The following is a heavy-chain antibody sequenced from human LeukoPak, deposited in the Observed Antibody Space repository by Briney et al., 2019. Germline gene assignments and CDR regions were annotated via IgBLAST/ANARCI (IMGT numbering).Heavy chain of an antibody. V-gene: IGHV1-2*02. CDR3: ARGLHYDYVWGTYRNYYFEY. CDR2: INPNIGVT. Sequence: GASVKVSCRASGYXFTGYYLHRVRQAPGQGLEWMGWINPNIGVTDYAQNFQGRFTMTRDTSINTAYMELSILRSDDTAVYYCARGLHYDYVWGTYRNYYFEYWGQGTLLTVSS. J-gene: IGHJ4*02. D-gene: IGHD3-16*02. CDR1: GYXFTGYY.